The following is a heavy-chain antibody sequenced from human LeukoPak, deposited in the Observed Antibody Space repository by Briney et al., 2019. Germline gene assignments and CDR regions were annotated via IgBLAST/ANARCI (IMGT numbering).Heavy chain of an antibody. J-gene: IGHJ4*02. CDR2: IYYSGST. V-gene: IGHV4-59*08. CDR3: ARQYGGSWYLGPFDY. Sequence: PSETLSLTCTVSGGSISSYYWSWIRQPPGKGLEWIGYIYYSGSTNYNPSLKSRVTISVDTSKNQFSLKLSSVTAADTAVYYCARQYGGSWYLGPFDYWGQGTLVTVSS. CDR1: GGSISSYY. D-gene: IGHD6-13*01.